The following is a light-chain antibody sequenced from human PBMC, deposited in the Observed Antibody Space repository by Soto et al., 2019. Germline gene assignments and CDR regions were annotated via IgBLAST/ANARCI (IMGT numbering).Light chain of an antibody. CDR3: QQSYTIPWM. J-gene: IGKJ1*01. CDR1: QSISNY. CDR2: AAF. V-gene: IGKV1-39*01. Sequence: DIQMTQSPSSLSASVGDRVSITCRAGQSISNYLNWYQQKPGRAPKLLMYAAFSLQSGVPSRFSGSGSGTDFTLTISSLQPEDFATYYCQQSYTIPWMFGQGTKVDI.